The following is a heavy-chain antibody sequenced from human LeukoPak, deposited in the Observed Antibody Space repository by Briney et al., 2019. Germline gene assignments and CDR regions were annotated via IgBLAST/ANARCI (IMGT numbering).Heavy chain of an antibody. Sequence: PGGSLRLSCAASGFTFDDYAMHWVRQAPGKGLEWISAISWNSDSVGYADSVKGRFTISRDNSKNTLYLQMNSLRAEDTAVYYCATANSAPLSSSSPYYYGMDVWGQGTTVTVSS. D-gene: IGHD6-6*01. V-gene: IGHV3-9*01. CDR3: ATANSAPLSSSSPYYYGMDV. CDR1: GFTFDDYA. J-gene: IGHJ6*02. CDR2: ISWNSDSV.